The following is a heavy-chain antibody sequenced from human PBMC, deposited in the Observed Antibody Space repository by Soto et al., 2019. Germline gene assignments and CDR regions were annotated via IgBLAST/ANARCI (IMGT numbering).Heavy chain of an antibody. V-gene: IGHV4-34*01. D-gene: IGHD6-6*01. Sequence: SETLSLTCAVYGGSFSGYYWSWIRQPPGKGLEWIGEINHSGSTNYNPSIKSRVTISVDTSKNQFSLKLSSVTAADTAVYYCARGGIRGIAARRYNWFDPWGQGTLVTVSS. CDR1: GGSFSGYY. CDR2: INHSGST. CDR3: ARGGIRGIAARRYNWFDP. J-gene: IGHJ5*02.